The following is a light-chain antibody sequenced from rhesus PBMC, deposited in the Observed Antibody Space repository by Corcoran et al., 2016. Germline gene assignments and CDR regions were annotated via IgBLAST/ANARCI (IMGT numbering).Light chain of an antibody. CDR1: RGINRE. J-gene: IGKJ2*01. CDR2: GTS. V-gene: IGKV1-94*01. Sequence: DIQMNQSPSSLSASVGDRVTVTCRASRGINRELSWYQQKPGKVPTLLIYGTSSLQTGVSSRFSGSGSGTDYTLTISSLQPEDVATYYCLQDYTTPYSFGQGTKVEIK. CDR3: LQDYTTPYS.